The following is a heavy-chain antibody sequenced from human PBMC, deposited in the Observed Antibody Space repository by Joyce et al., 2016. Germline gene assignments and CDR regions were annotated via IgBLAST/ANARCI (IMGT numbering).Heavy chain of an antibody. J-gene: IGHJ4*02. Sequence: QVQLQESGPGLVKPSETLSLTCTVSGDSIGTYYWNLIRQPPGKGLEWIGYIFYTGSTNYNPALKSRVTISVDMSKDQVSPDLKSVTAADTDVYYCGRVGSSWSFGYWGQGTLVTVSS. CDR1: GDSIGTYY. D-gene: IGHD6-13*01. CDR3: GRVGSSWSFGY. CDR2: IFYTGST. V-gene: IGHV4-59*01.